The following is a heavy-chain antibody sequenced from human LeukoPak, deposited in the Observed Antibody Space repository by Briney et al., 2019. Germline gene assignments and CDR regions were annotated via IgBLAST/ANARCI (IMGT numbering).Heavy chain of an antibody. CDR3: ARAGNYYFEC. D-gene: IGHD3-10*01. J-gene: IGHJ4*02. Sequence: GGSLRLSCAASGFTFRTYWMHWVRQTPGQGLVWVSRINSDGSTTNYADSVKGRFTVSRDNAQNTLYLQMSSLRAEDTAVYYCARAGNYYFECWGQGALVTVSS. CDR1: GFTFRTYW. CDR2: INSDGSTT. V-gene: IGHV3-74*01.